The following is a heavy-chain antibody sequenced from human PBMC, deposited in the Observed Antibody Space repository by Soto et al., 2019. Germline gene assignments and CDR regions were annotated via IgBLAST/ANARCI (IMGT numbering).Heavy chain of an antibody. CDR2: ISSSSSYI. CDR1: GFTFSSYS. CDR3: ARDEGLRYFDWSHYYYYYGMDV. J-gene: IGHJ6*02. Sequence: VGSLRLSCAASGFTFSSYSMNWVRQAPGKGLEWVSSISSSSSYIYYADSVKGRFTISRDNAKNSLYLQMNSLRAEDTAVYYCARDEGLRYFDWSHYYYYYGMDVWGQGTTVTVSS. V-gene: IGHV3-21*01. D-gene: IGHD3-9*01.